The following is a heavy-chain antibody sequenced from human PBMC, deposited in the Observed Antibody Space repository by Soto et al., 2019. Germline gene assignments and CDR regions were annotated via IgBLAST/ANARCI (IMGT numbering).Heavy chain of an antibody. D-gene: IGHD6-13*01. CDR3: AKPDFPYSSSWPN. CDR2: ISGSGDNT. CDR1: GFTFRGYT. Sequence: GGSLRLSCAASGFTFRGYTMSWVRQAPGKGLKWVSAISGSGDNTYYADSVKGRFTISRDNSKNTLYLQMNSLRAEDTAVYYCAKPDFPYSSSWPNWGQGTLVTVSS. J-gene: IGHJ4*02. V-gene: IGHV3-23*01.